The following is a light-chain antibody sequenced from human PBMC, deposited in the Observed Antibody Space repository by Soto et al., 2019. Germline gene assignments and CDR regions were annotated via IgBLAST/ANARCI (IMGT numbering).Light chain of an antibody. V-gene: IGKV2-30*02. CDR1: QSLVHSDGKTY. J-gene: IGKJ1*01. Sequence: DVVMTQSPLSLSVTLGQPASISCRSSQSLVHSDGKTYLNWFHQRPGQPPRRLIYLVSDRDSGVPDRFSGSGSGTDFTLKISRAEAEDVGVYFCMQGTHWPRTFGQGTKVDIK. CDR2: LVS. CDR3: MQGTHWPRT.